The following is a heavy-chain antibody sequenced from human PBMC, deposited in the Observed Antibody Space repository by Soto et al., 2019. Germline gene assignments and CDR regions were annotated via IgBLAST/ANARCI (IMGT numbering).Heavy chain of an antibody. CDR3: ARDQRSVAGTAYYYYGMDV. CDR1: GYTLSTHA. J-gene: IGHJ6*02. D-gene: IGHD6-19*01. Sequence: ASVKGSCKASGYTLSTHAMHWLRQAPGQRLEWMGWINGDNGDRKYSQTFQGRVTITRDTSASTAYMELNSLTSEDTAVYYCARDQRSVAGTAYYYYGMDVWG. V-gene: IGHV1-3*01. CDR2: INGDNGDR.